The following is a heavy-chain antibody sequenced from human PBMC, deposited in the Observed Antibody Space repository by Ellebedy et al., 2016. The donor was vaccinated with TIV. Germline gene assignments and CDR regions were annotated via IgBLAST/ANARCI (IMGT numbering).Heavy chain of an antibody. CDR2: INPTAGST. D-gene: IGHD6-19*01. Sequence: AASVKVSCKASGFTFTRYGINWVRQAPGQGLEWMGIINPTAGSTSSAQKFQGRVTMTSDTSTRTVYMELSSLRSEDTAVYYCARAPSVDPHMDVWGQGTTVTVSS. CDR1: GFTFTRYG. V-gene: IGHV1-46*01. CDR3: ARAPSVDPHMDV. J-gene: IGHJ6*02.